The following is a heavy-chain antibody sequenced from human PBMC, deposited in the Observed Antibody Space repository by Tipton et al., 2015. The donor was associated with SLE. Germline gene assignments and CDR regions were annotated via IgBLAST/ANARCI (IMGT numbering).Heavy chain of an antibody. J-gene: IGHJ3*02. CDR1: GGSISSYY. CDR2: ISTRGST. Sequence: TLSLTCTVSGGSISSYYWSWIRQPAGKGLEWIGRISTRGSTNSNPSLKSRVTLSVDTSKNQFSLKLSSVTAAATAVYYCVRDVDIVATMGHSRAFDIWGQGTMVTVSS. D-gene: IGHD5-12*01. CDR3: VRDVDIVATMGHSRAFDI. V-gene: IGHV4-4*07.